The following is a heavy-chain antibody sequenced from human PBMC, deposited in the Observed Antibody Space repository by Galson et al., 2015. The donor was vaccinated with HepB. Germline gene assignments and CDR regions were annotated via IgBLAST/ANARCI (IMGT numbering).Heavy chain of an antibody. Sequence: SLRLSCAASGFTFSRYSMNWVRQAPGKGLEWISYISSNSGVIYYTGSVKGRFTISRDNAKNSLYLQMNSLRDEDTAVYYCARELVLMVYSQYTVDCWGQGALVTVSS. CDR1: GFTFSRYS. CDR3: ARELVLMVYSQYTVDC. J-gene: IGHJ4*02. CDR2: ISSNSGVI. V-gene: IGHV3-48*02. D-gene: IGHD2-8*01.